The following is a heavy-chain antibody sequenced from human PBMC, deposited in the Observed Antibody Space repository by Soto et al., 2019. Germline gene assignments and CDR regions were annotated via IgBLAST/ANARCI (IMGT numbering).Heavy chain of an antibody. CDR2: INPSGGST. CDR1: GYTFTSYY. Sequence: ASVKVSCKASGYTFTSYYMHWVRQAPGQGLEWMGIINPSGGSTNYADSVKGRFTISRDNAKNSLYLQMNSLRAEDTAVYYCARQWNNWNDDAYYYYVMDVWGQGTTVTVSS. D-gene: IGHD1-1*01. J-gene: IGHJ6*02. V-gene: IGHV1-46*04. CDR3: ARQWNNWNDDAYYYYVMDV.